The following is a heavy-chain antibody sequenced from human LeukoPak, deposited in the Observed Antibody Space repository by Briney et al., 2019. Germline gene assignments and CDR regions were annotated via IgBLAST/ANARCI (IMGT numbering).Heavy chain of an antibody. D-gene: IGHD2-15*01. CDR2: IYSGDSET. CDR3: ARHLRGYCSGGTCWDNWLDP. V-gene: IGHV5-51*01. CDR1: GSRVTNYW. Sequence: GESLKISCKASGSRVTNYWIGWVRQMPGKGLEWIGIIYSGDSETRYSPSFQGRVAISVDKSINTAFLQWSSPKASDTAIYYCARHLRGYCSGGTCWDNWLDPWGQGTLVTVSS. J-gene: IGHJ5*02.